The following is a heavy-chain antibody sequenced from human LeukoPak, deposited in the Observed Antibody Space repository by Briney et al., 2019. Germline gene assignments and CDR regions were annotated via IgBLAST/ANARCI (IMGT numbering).Heavy chain of an antibody. Sequence: GESLKISCKGSGYNFANYWIGWVRQMPGKGLEWMGTIYPGNSDTRYSPSFQGQVTISADKSTSTAHLQWSSLKASDTAMYYCILAADGFDYWGQGTLVTVSS. J-gene: IGHJ4*02. V-gene: IGHV5-51*01. CDR2: IYPGNSDT. D-gene: IGHD6-13*01. CDR1: GYNFANYW. CDR3: ILAADGFDY.